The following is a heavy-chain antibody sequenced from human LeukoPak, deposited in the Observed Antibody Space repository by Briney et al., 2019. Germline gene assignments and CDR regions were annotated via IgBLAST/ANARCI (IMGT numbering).Heavy chain of an antibody. J-gene: IGHJ4*02. Sequence: GGSLRLSCAASGFTFGDFAISWVRQAPGKGLEWIGFIRSKDYGGRTEYAASVKGRFTISRDDSKSIAYLQMNSLETEDTAACYCTRGSGNDYWGQGTLVTVTS. V-gene: IGHV3-49*04. D-gene: IGHD3-10*01. CDR2: IRSKDYGGRT. CDR3: TRGSGNDY. CDR1: GFTFGDFA.